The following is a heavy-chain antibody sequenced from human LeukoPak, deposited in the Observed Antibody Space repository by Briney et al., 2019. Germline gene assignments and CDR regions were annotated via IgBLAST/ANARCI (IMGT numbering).Heavy chain of an antibody. CDR1: GFTFSDYY. V-gene: IGHV3-11*01. CDR2: ISSRGSTM. D-gene: IGHD3-9*01. J-gene: IGHJ4*02. CDR3: AKDATGFSDFDY. Sequence: GGSLRLSCAASGFTFSDYYMSWIRQAPGKGLEWVSYISSRGSTMYYADSVKGRFTISRDNSKNTLYLQMNNLRADDTAVYYCAKDATGFSDFDYWGQGTLVTVSS.